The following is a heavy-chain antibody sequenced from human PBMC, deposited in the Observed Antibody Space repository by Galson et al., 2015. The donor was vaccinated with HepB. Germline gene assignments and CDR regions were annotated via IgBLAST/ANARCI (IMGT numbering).Heavy chain of an antibody. CDR2: IGSGGGVT. CDR3: ANPGTVISS. Sequence: SLRLSCAASGFTFSSYSMTWVRQAPGKGLQWVSAIGSGGGVTYYADSVKGRFTVSRDNSINMLYLQMNNLRVEDTAIYFCANPGTVISSWGRGTLVSVSS. J-gene: IGHJ5*02. V-gene: IGHV3-23*01. CDR1: GFTFSSYS. D-gene: IGHD1-7*01.